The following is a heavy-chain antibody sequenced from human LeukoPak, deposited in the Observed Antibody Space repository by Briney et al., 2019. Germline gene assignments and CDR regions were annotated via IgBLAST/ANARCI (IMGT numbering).Heavy chain of an antibody. CDR1: GGSISSYY. CDR2: IYYSGST. D-gene: IGHD6-13*01. J-gene: IGHJ4*02. Sequence: SETLSLTCTVSGGSISSYYWSWIRQPPGKGLEWIGYIYYSGSTNYNPSLKSRVTISVDTSKNQFSLKLSSVTAADTAVYYCARDRWYGNYWGQGTLVTVSS. V-gene: IGHV4-59*01. CDR3: ARDRWYGNY.